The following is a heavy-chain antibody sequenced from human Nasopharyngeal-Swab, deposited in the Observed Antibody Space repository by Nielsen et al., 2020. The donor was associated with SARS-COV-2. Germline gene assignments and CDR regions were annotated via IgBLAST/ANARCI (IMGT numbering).Heavy chain of an antibody. J-gene: IGHJ5*02. Sequence: SETLSLTFAVYGGSFNGYYWSWIRQPPGKGLEWIGEINHSGSTNYNPSLKSRVTISVDTSKNQFSLKLSSVTAADTAVYYCAREGVESYNWFDPWGQGTLVTVSS. CDR2: INHSGST. V-gene: IGHV4-34*01. D-gene: IGHD1-1*01. CDR1: GGSFNGYY. CDR3: AREGVESYNWFDP.